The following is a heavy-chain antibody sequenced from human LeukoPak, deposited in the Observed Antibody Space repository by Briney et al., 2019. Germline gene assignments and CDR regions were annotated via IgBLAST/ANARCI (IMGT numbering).Heavy chain of an antibody. V-gene: IGHV4-34*01. CDR1: GGSFSGYY. Sequence: SETLSLTCAVYGGSFSGYYWSWIRQPPRKGLEWVGEINHSGSTNYNPSLKSRVTISVDTSKNQFSLKLSSVTAADTAVYYCARGGVRWLQSYPKFDYWGQGTLVTVSS. CDR2: INHSGST. CDR3: ARGGVRWLQSYPKFDY. J-gene: IGHJ4*02. D-gene: IGHD5-24*01.